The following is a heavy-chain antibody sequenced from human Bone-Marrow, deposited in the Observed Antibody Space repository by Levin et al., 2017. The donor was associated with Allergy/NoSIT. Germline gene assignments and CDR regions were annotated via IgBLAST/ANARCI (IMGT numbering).Heavy chain of an antibody. Sequence: SGPTLVKPTETLTLTCTVSGFPIKDAKMSVAWIRQPPGKALEWLGHISSDDEESYRTPLKTRLAISRGTLKNQVVLTMTNMDPVDTATYYCARYSGFWSGPDYYYYMDVWGKGSTVTVSS. D-gene: IGHD3-3*01. CDR3: ARYSGFWSGPDYYYYMDV. CDR2: ISSDDEE. CDR1: GFPIKDAKMS. V-gene: IGHV2-26*01. J-gene: IGHJ6*03.